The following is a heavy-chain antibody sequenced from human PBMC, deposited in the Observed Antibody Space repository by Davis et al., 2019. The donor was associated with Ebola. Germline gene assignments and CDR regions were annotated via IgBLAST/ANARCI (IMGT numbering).Heavy chain of an antibody. Sequence: ASVKVSCKASGYTFTNYDVHWVRQGPGQGLEWIGWMHPNSGNTGYGQKFQGRVTMTRNTSISTAYMELSSLTSEDTAVYYCARGRKVARMGSWFDSWGQGTLVTVSS. V-gene: IGHV1-8*01. CDR2: MHPNSGNT. CDR3: ARGRKVARMGSWFDS. D-gene: IGHD5-12*01. CDR1: GYTFTNYD. J-gene: IGHJ5*01.